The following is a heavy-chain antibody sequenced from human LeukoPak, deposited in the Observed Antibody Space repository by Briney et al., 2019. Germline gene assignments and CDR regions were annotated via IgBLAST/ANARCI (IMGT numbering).Heavy chain of an antibody. CDR3: AKDSRLPDYFDY. CDR1: GFTFSSYA. CDR2: ISGSGGST. J-gene: IGHJ4*02. V-gene: IGHV3-23*01. Sequence: PGGSLRLSCAASGFTFSSYAMSWVRQAPGKGLEWVSAISGSGGSTYYADSVKGRSTISRDNSKNTLYLQMNSLRAEDTAVYYCAKDSRLPDYFDYWGQGTLVTVSS.